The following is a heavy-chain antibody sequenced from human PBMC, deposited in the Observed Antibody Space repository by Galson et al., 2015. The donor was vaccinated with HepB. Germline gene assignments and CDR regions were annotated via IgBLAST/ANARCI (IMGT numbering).Heavy chain of an antibody. V-gene: IGHV3-15*07. Sequence: SLRLSCAASGFTFSNAWMNWVRQAPGKGLEWVGRIKSKTDGGKTDYAAPVKGRFTISRDDSKNTLYLQMNSLKTEDTAVYYCTTGPQLDYYDSSGYYYRDAFDIWCQGTMVTVSS. D-gene: IGHD3-22*01. CDR3: TTGPQLDYYDSSGYYYRDAFDI. CDR1: GFTFSNAW. J-gene: IGHJ3*02. CDR2: IKSKTDGGKT.